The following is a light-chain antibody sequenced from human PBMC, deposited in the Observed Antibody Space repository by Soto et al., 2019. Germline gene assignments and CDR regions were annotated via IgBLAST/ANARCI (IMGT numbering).Light chain of an antibody. Sequence: HSVLTQPPSASGTPWQRVTISCSGGSSNIGTNAVTWYQQLPGTAPNLLIYNNNQRPSGVPDRFSGSKSGTSASLAISGLQSEDEADYYCAAWDDSLNGYVFGTGTKVTVL. CDR2: NNN. CDR3: AAWDDSLNGYV. J-gene: IGLJ1*01. CDR1: SSNIGTNA. V-gene: IGLV1-44*01.